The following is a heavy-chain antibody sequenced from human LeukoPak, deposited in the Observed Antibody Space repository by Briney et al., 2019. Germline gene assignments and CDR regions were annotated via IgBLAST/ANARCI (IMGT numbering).Heavy chain of an antibody. V-gene: IGHV3-64*01. J-gene: IGHJ4*02. Sequence: GGSLRLSCAASGFPFSSHALHWVRQAPGRGLEYVSAICDNGANTYYANSVEGRFTISRDNSRNTLFLQMGSLRPEDTAVYYCVGATATKYDFWGQGAPVTVSS. CDR2: ICDNGANT. CDR1: GFPFSSHA. D-gene: IGHD5-12*01. CDR3: VGATATKYDF.